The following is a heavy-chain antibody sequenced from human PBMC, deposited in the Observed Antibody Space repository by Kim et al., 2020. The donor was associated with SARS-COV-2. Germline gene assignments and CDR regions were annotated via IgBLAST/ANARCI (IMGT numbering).Heavy chain of an antibody. CDR2: ISGSGGST. Sequence: GGSLRLSCAASGFTFSSYVMSWVRQAPGKGLEWVSAISGSGGSTFYADSVEGRFTISRDNSKNTLYLRMNSLRADDTAVYYCAKAPGSYYNYYFDYWGQGTLVTVSS. CDR1: GFTFSSYV. CDR3: AKAPGSYYNYYFDY. D-gene: IGHD3-10*01. J-gene: IGHJ4*02. V-gene: IGHV3-23*01.